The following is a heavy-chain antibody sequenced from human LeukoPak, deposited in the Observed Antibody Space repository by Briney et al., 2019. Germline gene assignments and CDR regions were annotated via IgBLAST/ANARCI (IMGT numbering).Heavy chain of an antibody. V-gene: IGHV4-38-2*02. CDR2: IYHSGST. Sequence: SETLSLTCTVSGYSISSGYYWGWIRQPPGKGLEWIGSIYHSGSTYYNPSLKSRVTISVDTSKNQFSLKLSSVTAADTAVYYCARGPPEGPDNWFDPWGQGTLVIVCS. J-gene: IGHJ5*02. CDR1: GYSISSGYY. CDR3: ARGPPEGPDNWFDP.